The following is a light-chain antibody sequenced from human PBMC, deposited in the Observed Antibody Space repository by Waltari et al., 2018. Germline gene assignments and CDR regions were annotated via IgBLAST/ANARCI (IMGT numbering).Light chain of an antibody. CDR1: SSDVGSYNL. CDR2: EVS. Sequence: QSALPQPASVSGSPGQSITIPCTGTSSDVGSYNLVPWYQQHPGKAPTLMIYEVSKRPSGVSNRFSGSKSGNTASLTISGLQAEDEADYYCCSYAGSSTFSFGGGTKLTVL. CDR3: CSYAGSSTFS. V-gene: IGLV2-23*02. J-gene: IGLJ2*01.